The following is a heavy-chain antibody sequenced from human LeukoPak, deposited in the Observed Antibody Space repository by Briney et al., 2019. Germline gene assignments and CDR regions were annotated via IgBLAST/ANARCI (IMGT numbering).Heavy chain of an antibody. D-gene: IGHD6-25*01. V-gene: IGHV5-51*01. CDR3: ARHTKRPQAGWFDP. CDR2: IYPRDSQI. CDR1: GYNFTTYW. Sequence: GESLKISCKASGYNFTTYWIGWVRQMPGKGLEYMGIIYPRDSQIRYSPSFQGQVTISADKSISTAYLQWTSLKASDTAIYYCARHTKRPQAGWFDPGAREPWSPSPQ. J-gene: IGHJ5*02.